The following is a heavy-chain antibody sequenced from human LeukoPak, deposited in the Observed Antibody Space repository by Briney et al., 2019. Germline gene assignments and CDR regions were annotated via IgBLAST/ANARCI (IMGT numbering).Heavy chain of an antibody. D-gene: IGHD3-3*01. J-gene: IGHJ4*02. CDR1: GYTFTRYD. V-gene: IGHV1-18*01. CDR2: ISAYNGNT. CDR3: AREEINYDFWSGYSTGRAFDY. Sequence: ASVKVSCKASGYTFTRYDINWVRQAPGQGLEWMGWISAYNGNTNYAQKLQGRVTMTTDTSTSTAYMELRSLRSDDTAVYYCAREEINYDFWSGYSTGRAFDYWGQGTLVTVSS.